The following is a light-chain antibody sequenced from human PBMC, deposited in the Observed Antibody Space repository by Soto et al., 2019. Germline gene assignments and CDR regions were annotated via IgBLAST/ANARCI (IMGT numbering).Light chain of an antibody. V-gene: IGLV2-23*03. CDR3: CSYAGSSTFV. Sequence: QSALTQPASVSGSPGQSITISCTGTSNDVGSYNLVSWYQQHPGKAPKLMFYEGSKRPSGVSNRFSGSKSDNTASLTISGLQAEDEADYYCCSYAGSSTFVFGGGTKLTVL. J-gene: IGLJ2*01. CDR2: EGS. CDR1: SNDVGSYNL.